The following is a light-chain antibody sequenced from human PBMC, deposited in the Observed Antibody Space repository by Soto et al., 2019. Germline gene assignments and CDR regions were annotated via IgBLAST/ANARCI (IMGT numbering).Light chain of an antibody. Sequence: DIQMTQSPASLSVSLRDRVTISCRASQSIGRNLNWYQLKPGKAPTLLIFTSSSLQSGFPSRFSGSGSGTDFILTISRLEPEDFALYYCQQHDILPITFGQGTRLEIK. CDR2: TSS. V-gene: IGKV1-39*01. CDR1: QSIGRN. CDR3: QQHDILPIT. J-gene: IGKJ5*01.